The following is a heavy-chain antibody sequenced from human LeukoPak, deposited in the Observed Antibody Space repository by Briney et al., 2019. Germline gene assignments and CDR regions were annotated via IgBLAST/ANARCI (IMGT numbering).Heavy chain of an antibody. J-gene: IGHJ4*02. D-gene: IGHD3-22*01. CDR1: GFTFSSYA. CDR2: ISGSGGST. CDR3: ALRITMIVVVRK. V-gene: IGHV3-23*01. Sequence: GGSLILSCAASGFTFSSYAMSWVRQAPGKGLEWVSAISGSGGSTYYADSVKGRFTISRDNSKNTLYLQMNSLRAEDTAVYYCALRITMIVVVRKWGQGTLVTVSS.